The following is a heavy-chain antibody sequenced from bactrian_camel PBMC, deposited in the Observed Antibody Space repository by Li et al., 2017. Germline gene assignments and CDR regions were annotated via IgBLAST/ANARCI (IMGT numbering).Heavy chain of an antibody. CDR2: IDSDETE. V-gene: IGHV3S53*01. Sequence: LVESGGGSVQAGGSLRLSCGASGSIYGDACVAWFRQAPGKEREGVAAIDSDETESYADSVKGRFTISRDSAKNTVYPQMNNLQPEDTATYYCAEGRGSRGEHCYSLNYWGQGTQVTVS. CDR3: AEGRGSRGEHCYSLNY. CDR1: GSIYGDAC. J-gene: IGHJ4*01. D-gene: IGHD6*01.